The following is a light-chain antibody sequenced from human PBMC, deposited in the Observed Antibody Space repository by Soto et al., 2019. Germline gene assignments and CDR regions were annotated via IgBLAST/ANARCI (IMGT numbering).Light chain of an antibody. V-gene: IGLV1-40*01. CDR3: LSYDKSLSGYV. CDR2: GNT. J-gene: IGLJ1*01. CDR1: SSNIGAGYD. Sequence: QPVLTQPPSVSGAPGQRLTLSCTGSSSNIGAGYDVHWYQQLPGAAPKVVIYGNTNRPSGVPDRFSGSKSGPSASLVITGLQAEDEADYYCLSYDKSLSGYVFGAGTKVTVL.